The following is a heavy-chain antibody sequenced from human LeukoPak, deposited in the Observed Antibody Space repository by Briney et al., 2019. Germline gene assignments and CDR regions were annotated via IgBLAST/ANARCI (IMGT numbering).Heavy chain of an antibody. Sequence: SEALSLACTVSGDSIKSFYWSWMRQPPGRALEWIGYLSSSGTTNYNPSLQSRVTISTDPSKNQFSLRLNSVTAADTAIYYCVRDYGVNTWSDPWGQGILVTVPS. CDR2: LSSSGTT. V-gene: IGHV4-59*01. D-gene: IGHD4-17*01. J-gene: IGHJ5*02. CDR1: GDSIKSFY. CDR3: VRDYGVNTWSDP.